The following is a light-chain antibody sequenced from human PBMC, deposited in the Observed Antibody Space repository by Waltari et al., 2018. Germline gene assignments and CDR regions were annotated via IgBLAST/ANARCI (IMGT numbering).Light chain of an antibody. J-gene: IGKJ1*01. Sequence: IVLTHSPGTLSLSPGERATLSCRASQSVSRSLAWYQQKPGHAPKLLHYGASTRATGIPDRFTGSGSGTDFSLTISSLEPEDFAIYFCQHYVRLPATFGQGTKVEIK. CDR2: GAS. CDR3: QHYVRLPAT. V-gene: IGKV3-20*01. CDR1: QSVSRS.